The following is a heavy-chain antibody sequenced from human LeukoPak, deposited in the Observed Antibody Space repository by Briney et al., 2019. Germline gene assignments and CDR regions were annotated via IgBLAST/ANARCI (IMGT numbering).Heavy chain of an antibody. CDR3: SRLREGSPGDY. Sequence: PSETLSLTCSVSGGSISSSSYHWGWTRQPPGKGLEWIGGIYYSGNTYYNPSRESRVTISVDTSRNHFSLKLTSVSAADTAVYYCSRLREGSPGDYWGQGTLVTVSS. V-gene: IGHV4-39*02. J-gene: IGHJ4*02. D-gene: IGHD1-26*01. CDR1: GGSISSSSYH. CDR2: IYYSGNT.